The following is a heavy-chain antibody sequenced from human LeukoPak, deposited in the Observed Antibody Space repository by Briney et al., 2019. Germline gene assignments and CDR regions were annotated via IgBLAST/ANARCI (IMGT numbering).Heavy chain of an antibody. Sequence: GASVKVSCKASGYTFTSYYMHWVRQAPGQGLEWMGIINPSGGSTSYAQKFQGRVTMTRHTSTSTVYMELSSLRSEDTAVYYCATDYGDYVFDYWGQRTLVTVSS. V-gene: IGHV1-46*01. CDR1: GYTFTSYY. D-gene: IGHD4-17*01. CDR2: INPSGGST. CDR3: ATDYGDYVFDY. J-gene: IGHJ4*02.